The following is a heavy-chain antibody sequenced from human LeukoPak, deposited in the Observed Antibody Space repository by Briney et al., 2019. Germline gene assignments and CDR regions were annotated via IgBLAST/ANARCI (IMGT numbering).Heavy chain of an antibody. CDR2: ISWNSGSI. Sequence: GGSLRLSCAASGFTFDDYAMRWVRQAPGKGLEWASGISWNSGSIGYADSVKGRFTISRDNAKNSLYLQMNSLRAEDTVLYYYAKLPSPPSEQYLDYWGQGTLVTVSS. D-gene: IGHD4-11*01. CDR1: GFTFDDYA. V-gene: IGHV3-9*01. CDR3: AKLPSPPSEQYLDY. J-gene: IGHJ4*02.